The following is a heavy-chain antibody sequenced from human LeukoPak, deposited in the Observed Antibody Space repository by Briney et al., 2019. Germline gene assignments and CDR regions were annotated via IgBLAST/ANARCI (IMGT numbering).Heavy chain of an antibody. D-gene: IGHD5-18*01. CDR3: ARVWNTAHIDY. CDR1: GFTFSSYS. J-gene: IGHJ4*02. CDR2: ISSSSSTI. V-gene: IGHV3-48*01. Sequence: PGGSLRLSCAASGFTFSSYSMNWVRQAPGRGLEWVSYISSSSSTIYYADSVKGRFTISRDNSKNTLYLQMNSLRAEDTAVYYCARVWNTAHIDYWGQGTLVTVSS.